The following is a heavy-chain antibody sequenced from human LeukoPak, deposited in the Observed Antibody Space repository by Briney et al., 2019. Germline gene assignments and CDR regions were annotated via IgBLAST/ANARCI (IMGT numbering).Heavy chain of an antibody. D-gene: IGHD3-16*01. Sequence: GASVKVSCKASGGTFSSYAISWVRQAPGQGLEWMGRIIPILGIANYAQKFQGRVTITADKSTSTAYMELSSLRSEDTAVYYCARELYVWGSYCYQPLDYWGQGTLVTVSS. V-gene: IGHV1-69*04. J-gene: IGHJ4*02. CDR3: ARELYVWGSYCYQPLDY. CDR1: GGTFSSYA. CDR2: IIPILGIA.